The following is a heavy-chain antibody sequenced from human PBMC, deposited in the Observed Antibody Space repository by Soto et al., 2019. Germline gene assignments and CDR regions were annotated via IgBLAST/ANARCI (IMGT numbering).Heavy chain of an antibody. CDR1: GFTFSSYG. CDR3: ARDRPYGSGSYSYYFDY. CDR2: IWYGGSNK. V-gene: IGHV3-33*01. J-gene: IGHJ4*02. D-gene: IGHD3-10*01. Sequence: GGSLRLSCAASGFTFSSYGMHWVRQAPGKGLEWVAVIWYGGSNKYYADSVKGRFTISRDNSKNTLYLQMNSLRAEDTAVYYCARDRPYGSGSYSYYFDYWGQGTLVTVSS.